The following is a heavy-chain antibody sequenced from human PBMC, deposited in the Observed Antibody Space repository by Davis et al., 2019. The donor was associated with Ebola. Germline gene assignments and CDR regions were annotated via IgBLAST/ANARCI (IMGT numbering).Heavy chain of an antibody. CDR3: ARDLSSSSRYYYYGMDV. CDR1: GGTFSSYA. J-gene: IGHJ6*02. Sequence: SVKVSCKASGGTFSSYAISWVRQAPGQGLEWMGRIIPILGIANYAQKFQGRVTITADKSTSTAYMELSSLRSEDTAVYYCARDLSSSSRYYYYGMDVWGQGTTVTVSS. V-gene: IGHV1-69*04. CDR2: IIPILGIA. D-gene: IGHD6-6*01.